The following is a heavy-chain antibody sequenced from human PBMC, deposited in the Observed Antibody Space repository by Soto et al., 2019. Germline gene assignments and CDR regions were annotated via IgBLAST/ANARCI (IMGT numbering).Heavy chain of an antibody. V-gene: IGHV3-30-3*01. CDR2: ISYDGSNK. CDR1: GFTFSSYA. CDR3: ARGGNDVY. J-gene: IGHJ4*02. Sequence: QVQLVESGGGVVQPGRSLRLSCAASGFTFSSYAMHWVRQAPGKGLEWVAVISYDGSNKYYADSVKGRFTISRDNSKNTLYLQMNSLRAEDTAVYYCARGGNDVYWGQGTVVTVSS. D-gene: IGHD2-15*01.